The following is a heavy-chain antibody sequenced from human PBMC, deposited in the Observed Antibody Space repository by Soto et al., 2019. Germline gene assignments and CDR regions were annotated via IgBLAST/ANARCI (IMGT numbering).Heavy chain of an antibody. CDR1: GFTFSSYA. V-gene: IGHV3-23*01. J-gene: IGHJ6*02. Sequence: EVQLLESGGGLVQPGGSLRLSCAASGFTFSSYAMSWVRQAPGKGLEWVSALSGSGGSTYYADSVKGRFTIARDNSKNTLYLQMNSLRAEDTAVYYCAKEGPTYYYDSSGYHGMDVWGQGTTVTVSS. CDR2: LSGSGGST. CDR3: AKEGPTYYYDSSGYHGMDV. D-gene: IGHD3-22*01.